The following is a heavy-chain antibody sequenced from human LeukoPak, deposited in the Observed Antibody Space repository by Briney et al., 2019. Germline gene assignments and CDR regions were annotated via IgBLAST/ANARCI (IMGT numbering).Heavy chain of an antibody. CDR2: ITHSGTT. J-gene: IGHJ4*02. Sequence: SETLSLTCIVSGGSISRYSWNWIRQSPGKGLEWVGYITHSGTTSYKSSLKSRVTISVDTSKNQLSLRLTSVTAADTAVYYCARWDDSAWAFGNWGPGTLVTVSS. V-gene: IGHV4-59*08. D-gene: IGHD6-19*01. CDR3: ARWDDSAWAFGN. CDR1: GGSISRYS.